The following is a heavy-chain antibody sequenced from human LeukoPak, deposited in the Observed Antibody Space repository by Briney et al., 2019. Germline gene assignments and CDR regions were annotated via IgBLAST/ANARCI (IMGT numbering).Heavy chain of an antibody. CDR1: GGSFSGYY. CDR2: INHSGST. D-gene: IGHD2-2*01. J-gene: IGHJ6*04. V-gene: IGHV4-34*01. CDR3: ARSAVVVPAAMHYYYGMDV. Sequence: SETLSLTCAVYGGSFSGYYWSWIRQPPGKGLEWIGEINHSGSTNYNPSLKSRVTISVDTSKYQFSLKLSSVTAADTAVYYCARSAVVVPAAMHYYYGMDVWGKGTTVTVSS.